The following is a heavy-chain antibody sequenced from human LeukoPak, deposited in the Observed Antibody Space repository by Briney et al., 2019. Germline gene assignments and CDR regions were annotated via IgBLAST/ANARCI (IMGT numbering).Heavy chain of an antibody. CDR1: PDSTTSNF. V-gene: IGHV4-4*02. CDR3: AREIVGGFNPGAY. J-gene: IGHJ4*02. D-gene: IGHD1-14*01. CDR2: IHRSGST. Sequence: SETLSLTCTVSPDSTTSNFWSWVRQPPGKGLEWIVEIHRSGSTNYNPSLQSRVTISIDRSKNQIALELSSVTAADTAVYYCAREIVGGFNPGAYWGQGTLVTVSS.